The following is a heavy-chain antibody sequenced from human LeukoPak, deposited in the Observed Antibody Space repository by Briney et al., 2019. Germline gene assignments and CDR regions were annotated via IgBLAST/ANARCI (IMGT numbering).Heavy chain of an antibody. V-gene: IGHV3-21*01. Sequence: GGSLRLSCAASAFTFSTYSVNWVRQAPGKGLEWVSSISSSRSYIFYAYSVKGRFTTSRENAKHSLYLQLNSLRAEDTAFYYCARAPFDYWGQGPLVTVSS. CDR3: ARAPFDY. J-gene: IGHJ4*02. CDR2: ISSSRSYI. CDR1: AFTFSTYS.